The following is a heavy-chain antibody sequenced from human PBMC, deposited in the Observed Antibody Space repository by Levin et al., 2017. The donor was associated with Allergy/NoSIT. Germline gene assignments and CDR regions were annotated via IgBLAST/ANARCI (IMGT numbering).Heavy chain of an antibody. D-gene: IGHD2-15*01. CDR1: GYTFTSYG. J-gene: IGHJ5*02. Sequence: GESLKISCKASGYTFTSYGISWVRQAPGQGLGWMGWISAYNGNTNYAQKLQGRVTMTTDTSTSTAYMELRSLRSDDTAVYYCARDPTTGNPRYCSGGSCYWFDPWGQGTLVTVSS. CDR2: ISAYNGNT. CDR3: ARDPTTGNPRYCSGGSCYWFDP. V-gene: IGHV1-18*01.